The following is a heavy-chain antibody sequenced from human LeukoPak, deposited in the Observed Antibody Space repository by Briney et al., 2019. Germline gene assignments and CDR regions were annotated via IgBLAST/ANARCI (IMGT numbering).Heavy chain of an antibody. J-gene: IGHJ6*03. CDR1: GYSFTSYW. CDR3: ARLESGSYYGYYYYYMDV. V-gene: IGHV5-51*01. Sequence: GESLKISCKGSGYSFTSYWIGWVRQMPGKGLEWMGIIYPGDSDTRYSPSFQGQVTISADKSISTAYLQWSSLKASDTAMYYCARLESGSYYGYYYYYMDVWGKGTTVTVSS. D-gene: IGHD1-26*01. CDR2: IYPGDSDT.